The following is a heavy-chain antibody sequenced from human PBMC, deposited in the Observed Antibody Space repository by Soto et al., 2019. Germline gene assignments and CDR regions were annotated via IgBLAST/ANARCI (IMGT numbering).Heavy chain of an antibody. V-gene: IGHV4-30-4*01. CDR1: GGSVSDGGYQ. J-gene: IGHJ3*02. CDR3: ARDQGNSLDI. CDR2: IYYTGAT. Sequence: SGTLSLTCTVSGGSVSDGGYQWTWIRQPPGKGLEWIGHIYYTGATYYNPSLKTRLTISLDTSKNQVSLSLNSVTAADTAVYYCARDQGNSLDIWGQGTMVTVSS.